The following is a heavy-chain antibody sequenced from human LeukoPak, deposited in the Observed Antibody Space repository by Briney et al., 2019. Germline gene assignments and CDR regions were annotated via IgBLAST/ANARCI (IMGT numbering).Heavy chain of an antibody. CDR2: INPNSGGT. CDR1: GYIFTGYY. V-gene: IGHV1-2*02. CDR3: ARGPPYSSSWYWGARTIPTNWFDP. Sequence: ASVKVSCKASGYIFTGYYMHWVRQAPGQGLEWMGWINPNSGGTNYAQKFQGRVTMTRDTSISTAYVELSRLRSDDTAVYYCARGPPYSSSWYWGARTIPTNWFDPWGQGTLVTVSS. D-gene: IGHD6-13*01. J-gene: IGHJ5*02.